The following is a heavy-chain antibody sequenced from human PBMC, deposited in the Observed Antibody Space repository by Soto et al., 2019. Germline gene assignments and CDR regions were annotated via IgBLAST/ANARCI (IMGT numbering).Heavy chain of an antibody. CDR1: GFTFSSYA. V-gene: IGHV3-23*01. CDR3: ARVSWREKYGMDV. CDR2: ISGGGDST. Sequence: PGGSLRLSCAASGFTFSSYAMSWVRQAPGKGLEWVSAISGGGDSTYYADSVKGRFTISRDNAKNTLYLQMNSLRAEDTAVYYCARVSWREKYGMDVWGQGTTVTVSS. J-gene: IGHJ6*02.